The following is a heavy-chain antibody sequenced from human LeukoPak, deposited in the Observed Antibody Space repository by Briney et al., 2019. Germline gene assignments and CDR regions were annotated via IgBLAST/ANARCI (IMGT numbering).Heavy chain of an antibody. J-gene: IGHJ5*02. CDR3: ARYGSGSTWFDP. CDR2: INYSGST. Sequence: PSETLSLTCTVSGGSISSDNYQWSFIRQPPGKGLEWIGYINYSGSTYYNPSLKSRVTISVDTSKNHFSLKLSSVTAADTAVYYCARYGSGSTWFDPWGQGTLVTVSS. D-gene: IGHD3-10*01. CDR1: GGSISSDNYQ. V-gene: IGHV4-30-4*01.